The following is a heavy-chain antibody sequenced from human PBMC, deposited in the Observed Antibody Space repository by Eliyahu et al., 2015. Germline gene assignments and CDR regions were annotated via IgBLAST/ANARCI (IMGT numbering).Heavy chain of an antibody. CDR1: GFTFSXXX. V-gene: IGHV3-21*01. CDR3: AREGGYCSGGSCYSLPFDY. Sequence: EVQLAESGGGXVKPGGSLRXSCAASGFTFSXXXXNXVRQAPGKGPEWVSSISSSSSYIYYADSVKGRFTISRDNAKNSLYLQMNSLRAEDTAVYYCAREGGYCSGGSCYSLPFDYWGQGTLVTVSS. CDR2: ISSSSSYI. J-gene: IGHJ4*02. D-gene: IGHD2-15*01.